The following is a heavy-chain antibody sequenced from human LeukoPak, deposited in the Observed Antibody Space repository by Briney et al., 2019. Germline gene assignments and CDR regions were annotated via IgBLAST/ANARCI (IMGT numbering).Heavy chain of an antibody. CDR1: GGSISSYY. J-gene: IGHJ4*02. D-gene: IGHD4-17*01. CDR3: ARLSYGDYGAYYFDY. Sequence: SETLSLTCTVSGGSISSYYGSWIRPPAGKGLEWIGRIYTSGSTNYNPSLKSPVTMPLDTSTHQFSLKLSSVTAADTAVYYCARLSYGDYGAYYFDYWGQGTLVTVSS. CDR2: IYTSGST. V-gene: IGHV4-4*07.